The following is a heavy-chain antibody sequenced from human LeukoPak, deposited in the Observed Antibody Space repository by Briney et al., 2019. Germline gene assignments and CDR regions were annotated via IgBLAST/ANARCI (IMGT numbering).Heavy chain of an antibody. CDR2: INHSEST. CDR1: NGSFSGYY. CDR3: ARGGQDIVATSLKYYFDY. D-gene: IGHD5-12*01. Sequence: SETLSLTCAVYNGSFSGYYWSWIRQPPGKGLEWIGEINHSESTNYNPSLKSRVTISVDTSKNQFSLKLSSVTAADTAVYYCARGGQDIVATSLKYYFDYWGQGTLVTVSS. V-gene: IGHV4-34*01. J-gene: IGHJ4*02.